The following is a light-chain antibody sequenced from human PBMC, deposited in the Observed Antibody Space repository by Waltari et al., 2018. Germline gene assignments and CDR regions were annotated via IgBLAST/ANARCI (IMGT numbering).Light chain of an antibody. CDR2: DVR. Sequence: QSDLCQPASVSGSPGQSVTISCTGTSKDVGASDSACWYHQHPARAPKLMIYDVRQRSSGVSNRFSGSRAGNTASLTISGLQTEDEADYYCTAYTTSATLVFGGGTRLTVL. V-gene: IGLV2-14*03. CDR3: TAYTTSATLV. CDR1: SKDVGASDS. J-gene: IGLJ3*02.